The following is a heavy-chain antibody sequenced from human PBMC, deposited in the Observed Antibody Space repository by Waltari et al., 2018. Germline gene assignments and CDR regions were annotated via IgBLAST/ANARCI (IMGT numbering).Heavy chain of an antibody. CDR3: ARGAPYHYGSGRKYYMDV. D-gene: IGHD3-10*01. CDR2: IYHSGST. Sequence: QVQLQQWGAGLLNPSDTRSLTCGGNGGTFRVYYCTWIPQPPGKGLEWMGEIYHSGSTNYNPSLKSRVTISVQMSKTQFSLKLTSLTAADTAVYYCARGAPYHYGSGRKYYMDVWDKGTTVTVSS. CDR1: GGTFRVYY. J-gene: IGHJ6*03. V-gene: IGHV4-34*01.